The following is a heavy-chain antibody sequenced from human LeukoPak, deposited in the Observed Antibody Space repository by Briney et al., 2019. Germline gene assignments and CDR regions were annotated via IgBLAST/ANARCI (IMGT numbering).Heavy chain of an antibody. D-gene: IGHD6-13*01. Sequence: GGSLRLSCAASGFAFSTYSMNWVRQAPGKGLEWVSSISSGSTYIYYADLVKGRFTISRDNAKNSLFLQMNSLRADDTAVYYCAIDQGSSWRTGLDNWGQGTLVTVSS. CDR3: AIDQGSSWRTGLDN. V-gene: IGHV3-21*01. J-gene: IGHJ4*02. CDR1: GFAFSTYS. CDR2: ISSGSTYI.